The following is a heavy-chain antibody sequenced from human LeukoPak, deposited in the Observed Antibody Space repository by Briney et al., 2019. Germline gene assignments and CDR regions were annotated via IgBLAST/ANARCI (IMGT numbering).Heavy chain of an antibody. J-gene: IGHJ4*02. CDR2: ISYDGSNK. D-gene: IGHD6-19*01. V-gene: IGHV3-30-3*01. CDR1: GFTFSSYA. Sequence: GGSLRLSCAASGFTFSSYAMHWVRQAPGKGLEWVAVISYDGSNKYYADSVKGRFTISRDNSKNTLYLQKNSLRAEDTAVYYCARALKSRIAVAGTDYWGQGTLVTVSS. CDR3: ARALKSRIAVAGTDY.